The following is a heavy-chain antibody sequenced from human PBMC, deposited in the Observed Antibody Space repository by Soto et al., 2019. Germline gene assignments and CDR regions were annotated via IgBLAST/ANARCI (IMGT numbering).Heavy chain of an antibody. V-gene: IGHV4-39*01. D-gene: IGHD1-26*01. CDR3: ARHPDMGAEYYYYGMDV. CDR2: IYYSGST. Sequence: SETLSLTCTVSGGSISSSSYYWGGIRQPPGKGLEWIGSIYYSGSTYYNPSLKSRVTISVDTSKNQFSLKLSSVTAADTAVYYCARHPDMGAEYYYYGMDVWGQGTTVTVSS. CDR1: GGSISSSSYY. J-gene: IGHJ6*02.